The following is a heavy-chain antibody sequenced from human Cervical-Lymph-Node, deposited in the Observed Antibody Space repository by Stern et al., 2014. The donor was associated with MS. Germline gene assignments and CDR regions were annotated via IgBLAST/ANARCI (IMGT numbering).Heavy chain of an antibody. CDR3: ARSRTGSTWHRYLDY. V-gene: IGHV2-26*01. J-gene: IGHJ4*02. CDR2: IFSNAWY. Sequence: QVTLRESGPALVQPTETLTLTCTVSGFSLSVGAMAVSRLRQPPGKALDWLANIFSNAWYSYNPSMRSTLTLSKDTSTSQLVLTLTNVDLVGTGTYDCARSRTGSTWHRYLDYWGQGTLVTVSS. D-gene: IGHD4-17*01. CDR1: GFSLSVGAMA.